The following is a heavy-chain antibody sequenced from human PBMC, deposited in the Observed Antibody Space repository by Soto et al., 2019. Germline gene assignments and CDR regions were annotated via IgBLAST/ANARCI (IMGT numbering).Heavy chain of an antibody. CDR2: ISPSGTT. Sequence: QVQLQESGPGLVKPSGTLSLTCAVSGDSISNSNWWRWVRQPPGKGLAWIGEISPSGTTNYNPSLKRRGTRSVDKSKNQCSLKLSAVTAADTAVYYCASDTPVSGTVAFDYWGQGTLVTVSS. V-gene: IGHV4-4*02. J-gene: IGHJ4*02. CDR1: GDSISNSNW. D-gene: IGHD2-15*01. CDR3: ASDTPVSGTVAFDY.